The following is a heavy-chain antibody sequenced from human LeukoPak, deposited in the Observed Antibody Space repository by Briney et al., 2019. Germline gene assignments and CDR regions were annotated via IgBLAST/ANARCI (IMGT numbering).Heavy chain of an antibody. V-gene: IGHV3-48*03. CDR2: ISSSGSTI. D-gene: IGHD1-26*01. Sequence: GGSLRLSCAASGFTFSSYEMNWVRQAPGKGLEWVSYISSSGSTIYYADSVKGRFTVSRDNSKNTLYLQMNSLRAEDTAIYYCARREMGWELQGTSYLDYWGQGTLVTVSS. CDR3: ARREMGWELQGTSYLDY. CDR1: GFTFSSYE. J-gene: IGHJ4*02.